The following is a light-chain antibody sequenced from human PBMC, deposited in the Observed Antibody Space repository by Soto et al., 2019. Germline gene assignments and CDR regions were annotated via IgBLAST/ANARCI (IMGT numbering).Light chain of an antibody. CDR3: MQALQTPYT. V-gene: IGKV2-28*01. CDR2: LGS. J-gene: IGKJ2*01. Sequence: DIVMTQSPLSLPVTPGEPASISCRSSQSLRHFNGYNYVDWYLQKPVQSPQPLIYLGSTRASGVPDRFSGSGSGTDFTLKISRVEAEDVGVYYCMQALQTPYTFGQGTKVDIK. CDR1: QSLRHFNGYNY.